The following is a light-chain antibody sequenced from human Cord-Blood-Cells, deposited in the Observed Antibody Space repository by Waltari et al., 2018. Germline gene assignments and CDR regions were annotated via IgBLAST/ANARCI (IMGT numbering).Light chain of an antibody. CDR2: EVS. CDR3: CSYAGSSTWV. Sequence: QSALTQPASVSGSPGQSITISCTGTSSAVGRYNLVSWYQQHPGKAPQLMIYEVSKRPSGVSNRFSGSKSGNTASLTISGLQAEDEADYYCCSYAGSSTWVFGGGTKLTVL. CDR1: SSAVGRYNL. J-gene: IGLJ3*02. V-gene: IGLV2-23*02.